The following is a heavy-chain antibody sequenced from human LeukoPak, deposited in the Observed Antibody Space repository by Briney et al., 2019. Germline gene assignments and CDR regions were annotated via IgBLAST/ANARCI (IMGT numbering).Heavy chain of an antibody. CDR1: GFTFSSYG. Sequence: GGSLRLSCAASGFTFSSYGMHWVRQAPGKGLEWVAVIWYDGSNKYYADSVKGRFTISRDNSKNTLYLQMNSLRAEDTAVYYCARDGSPEFYYYGMDVWGQGTTVTVSS. D-gene: IGHD1-26*01. CDR2: IWYDGSNK. J-gene: IGHJ6*02. V-gene: IGHV3-33*01. CDR3: ARDGSPEFYYYGMDV.